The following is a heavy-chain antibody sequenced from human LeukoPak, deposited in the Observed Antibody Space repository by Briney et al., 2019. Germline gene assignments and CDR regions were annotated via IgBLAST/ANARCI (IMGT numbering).Heavy chain of an antibody. CDR3: ARTHRGGGSGSYPGDY. CDR1: GYTFTGYY. V-gene: IGHV1-2*05. J-gene: IGHJ4*02. Sequence: ASVKVSCKASGYTFTGYYMHWGRQAPGQGLEWMGRINPNGGGTNYAQKFQRRGTMTRDASFSTAYMELSRLRSDDTDVYYCARTHRGGGSGSYPGDYWGQGTLVSVSS. D-gene: IGHD3-10*01. CDR2: INPNGGGT.